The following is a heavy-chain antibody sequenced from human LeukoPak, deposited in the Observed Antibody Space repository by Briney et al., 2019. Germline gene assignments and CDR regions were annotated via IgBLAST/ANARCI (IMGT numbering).Heavy chain of an antibody. Sequence: GGSLRLSCAGSGFTFSSHSMNWVRQAPGKGLVWVSRIKSDGNNTNYADSVKGRFTISRDNSKNTLYLQMNSLRAEDTAVYYCAKSSITMVRGVIINGAFDIWGQGTMVTVSS. V-gene: IGHV3-74*01. CDR2: IKSDGNNT. J-gene: IGHJ3*02. CDR3: AKSSITMVRGVIINGAFDI. D-gene: IGHD3-10*01. CDR1: GFTFSSHS.